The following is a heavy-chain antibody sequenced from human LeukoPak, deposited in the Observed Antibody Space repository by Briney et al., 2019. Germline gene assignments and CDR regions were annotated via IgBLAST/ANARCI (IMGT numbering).Heavy chain of an antibody. Sequence: PSQTLSLTCKVSGGSINRGNYYWSWIRQPAGKRLEFIGRVYTSGATSHNPSLKSRVSITMDTSKNQLSLKLSSVTAADTAVYYCARSYYDSWSGRNDDYWGQGTLVTVSS. CDR3: ARSYYDSWSGRNDDY. CDR1: GGSINRGNYY. V-gene: IGHV4-61*02. D-gene: IGHD3-3*01. CDR2: VYTSGAT. J-gene: IGHJ4*02.